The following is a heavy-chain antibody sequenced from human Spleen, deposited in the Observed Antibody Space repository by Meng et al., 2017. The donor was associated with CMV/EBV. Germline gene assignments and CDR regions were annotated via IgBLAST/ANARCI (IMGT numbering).Heavy chain of an antibody. CDR2: ISGSGGSS. J-gene: IGHJ4*02. Sequence: LRRSCAASGCTLSSFAMSWVRQAPGKGLEWVSTISGSGGSSYYADSVKGRFTISRDNSKNTLYLQMNSLRAEDTAVYYCAQGSSAYNYWGQGTLVTVSS. V-gene: IGHV3-23*01. D-gene: IGHD6-19*01. CDR3: AQGSSAYNY. CDR1: GCTLSSFA.